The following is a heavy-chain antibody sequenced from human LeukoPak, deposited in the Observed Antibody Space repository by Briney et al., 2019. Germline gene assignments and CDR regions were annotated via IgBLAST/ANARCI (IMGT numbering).Heavy chain of an antibody. J-gene: IGHJ6*03. CDR2: ISASGTLT. V-gene: IGHV3-48*03. D-gene: IGHD3-10*01. CDR1: GFTFSSYE. Sequence: GGSLRLSCAASGFTFSSYEMNWVRQAPGKGLEWISYISASGTLTHYADSVEGRFTISRDNAKNSLYLQMNSLRAEDTALYYCAKDTPSGYYYGSGRLRIYYYYMDVWGKGTTVTISS. CDR3: AKDTPSGYYYGSGRLRIYYYYMDV.